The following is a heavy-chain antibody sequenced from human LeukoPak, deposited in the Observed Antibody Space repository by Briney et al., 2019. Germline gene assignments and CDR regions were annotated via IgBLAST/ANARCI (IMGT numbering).Heavy chain of an antibody. V-gene: IGHV3-23*01. J-gene: IGHJ4*02. Sequence: GGSLRLSCAASGFTFSSYAMSWVRQAPGEGLEWVSAISGSGGSTYYADSVKGRFTISRDNSKNTLYLQMNSLRAEDTAVYYCAKAHEESMATILYWGQGTLVTVSS. CDR3: AKAHEESMATILY. CDR1: GFTFSSYA. CDR2: ISGSGGST. D-gene: IGHD5-12*01.